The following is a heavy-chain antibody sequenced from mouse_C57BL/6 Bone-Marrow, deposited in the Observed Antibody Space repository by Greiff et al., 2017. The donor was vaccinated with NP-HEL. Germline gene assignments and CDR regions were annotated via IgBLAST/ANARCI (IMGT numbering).Heavy chain of an antibody. J-gene: IGHJ4*01. CDR1: GYTFIDYY. CDR3: ARKAMDY. CDR2: INPYNGGT. Sequence: VQLQQSGPVLVKPGAPVKLSCKASGYTFIDYYMNWVKQSHGKSLEWIGVINPYNGGTSYNQKFKGKATLTVDKSSSTAYMELNSLTSEDSAVYYCARKAMDYWGQGTSVTVSS. V-gene: IGHV1-19*01.